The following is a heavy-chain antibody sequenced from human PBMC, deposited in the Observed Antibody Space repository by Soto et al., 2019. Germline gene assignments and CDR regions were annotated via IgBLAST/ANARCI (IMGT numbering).Heavy chain of an antibody. CDR3: ARGYCSGGSCEYYFDY. D-gene: IGHD2-15*01. Sequence: GASVKVSCKTSGYTFTSYGISWVRQAPGQGLEWMGWISAYNGNTNYAQKLQGRVTMTTDTSTSTAYMELRSLRSDDTAVYYCARGYCSGGSCEYYFDYWGQGTLVTVSS. CDR1: GYTFTSYG. J-gene: IGHJ4*02. CDR2: ISAYNGNT. V-gene: IGHV1-18*01.